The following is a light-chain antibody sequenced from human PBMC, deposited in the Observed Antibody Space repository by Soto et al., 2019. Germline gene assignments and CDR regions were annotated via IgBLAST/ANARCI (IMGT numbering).Light chain of an antibody. V-gene: IGKV3-20*01. Sequence: EIVLTQSPGTLSLSPGERATLSCRASQSVSSSYLAWYQQKPGQAPRLLIYGASSRATGIPDRFSGSGSGTDVTLTISRLEPEDFAVYYCQQYGSSQITFGQGTRLDIK. CDR2: GAS. CDR1: QSVSSSY. CDR3: QQYGSSQIT. J-gene: IGKJ5*01.